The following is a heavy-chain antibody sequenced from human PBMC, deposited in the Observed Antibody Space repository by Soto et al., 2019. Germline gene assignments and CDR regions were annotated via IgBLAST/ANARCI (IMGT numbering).Heavy chain of an antibody. D-gene: IGHD1-26*01. J-gene: IGHJ4*02. CDR2: ISAGGDTT. Sequence: VGSLRLSCATSGFTFSNYPMNCVRQSPGKGLEWVSGISAGGDTTYYADSVKGRFTIFRDNSKNSVSLQMNSLRVEDTAVYYCARSFWGQGTLVTVSS. V-gene: IGHV3-23*01. CDR1: GFTFSNYP. CDR3: ARSF.